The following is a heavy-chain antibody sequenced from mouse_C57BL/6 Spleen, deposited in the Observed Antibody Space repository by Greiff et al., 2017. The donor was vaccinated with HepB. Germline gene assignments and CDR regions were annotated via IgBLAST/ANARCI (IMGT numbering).Heavy chain of an antibody. V-gene: IGHV7-3*01. Sequence: EVKLVESGGGLVQPGGSLNLSCAASGFTFTDYYMSWVRQAPGKALEWLGFIRNKANGYTTEYSASVKGRFTISRDNSQSILYLQMNALRAEDSATYYWARHRMDYWGQGTSVTVSS. CDR3: ARHRMDY. J-gene: IGHJ4*01. CDR2: IRNKANGYTT. CDR1: GFTFTDYY.